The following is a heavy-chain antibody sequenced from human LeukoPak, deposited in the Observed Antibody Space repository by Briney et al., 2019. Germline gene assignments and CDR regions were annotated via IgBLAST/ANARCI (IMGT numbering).Heavy chain of an antibody. V-gene: IGHV3-11*01. J-gene: IGHJ4*02. CDR2: ISSSGSTI. CDR3: ARGYSSSWQLFDY. CDR1: GFTFSDYY. D-gene: IGHD6-13*01. Sequence: GGSLRLSCAAPGFTFSDYYMSWIRQAPGKGLEWVSYISSSGSTIYYADSVKGRFTISRDNAKNSLYLQMNSLRAEDTAVYYCARGYSSSWQLFDYWGQGTLVTVSP.